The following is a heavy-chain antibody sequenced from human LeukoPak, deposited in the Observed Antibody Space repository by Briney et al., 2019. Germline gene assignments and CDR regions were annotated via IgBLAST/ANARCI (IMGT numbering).Heavy chain of an antibody. CDR1: GFAFTAYF. CDR3: ERNQAGCYQSPLYYFDY. D-gene: IGHD3-9*01. Sequence: GGSLRLSCAASGFAFTAYFMNWVRQAPGKGLEWVSSITSTSDSIYYADSVKGRFTISRDNAKNSLYLQMNGLRAEDTGVYYCERNQAGCYQSPLYYFDYWGQGTLVTVSS. J-gene: IGHJ4*02. CDR2: ITSTSDSI. V-gene: IGHV3-21*01.